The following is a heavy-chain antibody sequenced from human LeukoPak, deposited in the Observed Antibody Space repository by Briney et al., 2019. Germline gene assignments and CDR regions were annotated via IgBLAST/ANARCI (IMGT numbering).Heavy chain of an antibody. CDR1: GLTFNRYW. J-gene: IGHJ4*02. V-gene: IGHV3-7*01. CDR2: IKQDGTET. CDR3: ARDCLGSQFWSGYYLGPDNYFDY. D-gene: IGHD3-3*01. Sequence: GGSLRLSCVASGLTFNRYWMSWLRQVPGKGLEWVANIKQDGTETHYVDSVKGRFTNSRDNAKSSLYLQMNSLRAEDTAVYYCARDCLGSQFWSGYYLGPDNYFDYWGQGSLVTVSS.